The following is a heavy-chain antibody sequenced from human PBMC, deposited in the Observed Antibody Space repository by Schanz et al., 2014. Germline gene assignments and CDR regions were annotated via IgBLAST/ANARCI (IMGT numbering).Heavy chain of an antibody. CDR3: ARDLIPHDYGDDGDY. CDR1: GYTFISYF. V-gene: IGHV1-46*01. Sequence: QVQLVQSGAEVKKPGASVKVSCKASGYTFISYFIHWVRQAPGQGLEWMGIINPTGGSTSYAQRFQGRVTVTRDTSTSTVYMELSSLRSEDTAVYYCARDLIPHDYGDDGDYWGQGTLVTVSS. J-gene: IGHJ4*02. CDR2: INPTGGST. D-gene: IGHD4-17*01.